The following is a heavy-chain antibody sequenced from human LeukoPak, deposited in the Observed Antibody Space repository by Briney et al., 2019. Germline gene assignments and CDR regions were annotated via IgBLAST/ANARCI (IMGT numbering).Heavy chain of an antibody. CDR2: IIPIFGTA. J-gene: IGHJ3*02. V-gene: IGHV1-69*05. CDR1: GGTFSSYA. CDR3: ARPAGSNSSSWYGGAFDI. D-gene: IGHD6-13*01. Sequence: ASVKVSCKASGGTFSSYAISWVRQAPGQGLEWMGGIIPIFGTANYAQKFQGRVTITTDESTSTAYMELSSLRSEDTAVYYCARPAGSNSSSWYGGAFDIWGQGTMVTVSS.